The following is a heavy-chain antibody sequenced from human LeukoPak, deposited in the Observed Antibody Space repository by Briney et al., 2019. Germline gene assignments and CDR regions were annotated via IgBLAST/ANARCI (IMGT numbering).Heavy chain of an antibody. CDR2: ISGYNGNT. Sequence: ASVKVSCKASGYTFTSYGITWVRQAPGQGLEWMGWISGYNGNTRYAQKVQDRVTVTTDTSTTTAYMELRSLRSDDTAVYYCARAPNYSGSGSFFSDCWGQGTLVTVSS. J-gene: IGHJ4*02. D-gene: IGHD3-10*01. V-gene: IGHV1-18*01. CDR1: GYTFTSYG. CDR3: ARAPNYSGSGSFFSDC.